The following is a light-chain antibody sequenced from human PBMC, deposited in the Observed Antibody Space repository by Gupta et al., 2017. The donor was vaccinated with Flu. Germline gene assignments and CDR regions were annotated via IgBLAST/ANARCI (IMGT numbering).Light chain of an antibody. CDR2: EVS. Sequence: DVVMSQSPLSLSVTLGQAASISCRSSQSLVYKNGITYLTWFQQRPGQSPRRLIYEVSKRDSGVPDRFRGSGSVTDFTLKISRVEAEDVGVYYFMRGTHAWTFGQETRLEI. CDR3: MRGTHAWT. V-gene: IGKV2-30*01. J-gene: IGKJ2*02. CDR1: QSLVYKNGITY.